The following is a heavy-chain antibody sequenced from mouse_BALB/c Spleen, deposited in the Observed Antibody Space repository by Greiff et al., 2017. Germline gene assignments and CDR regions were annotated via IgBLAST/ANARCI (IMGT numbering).Heavy chain of an antibody. CDR2: INPYNDGT. V-gene: IGHV1-14*01. Sequence: EVQVVESGPELVKPGASVKMSCKASGYTFTSYVMHWVKQKPGQGLEWIGYINPYNDGTKYNEKFKGKATLTSDKSSSTAYMELSSLTSEDSAVYYCARSDYDYDDYAMDYWGQGTSVTVSS. J-gene: IGHJ4*01. D-gene: IGHD2-4*01. CDR3: ARSDYDYDDYAMDY. CDR1: GYTFTSYV.